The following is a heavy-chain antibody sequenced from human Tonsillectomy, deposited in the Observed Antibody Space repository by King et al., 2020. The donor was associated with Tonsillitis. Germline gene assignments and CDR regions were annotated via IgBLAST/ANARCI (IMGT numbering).Heavy chain of an antibody. Sequence: VQLVESGGGLVQPGGSLRLSCAASGFTFSSYWMTWVRQAPGEGLKWVANIKQDGSQREYVDSVKGRFTISGDNAENSLYLEMSGLRAEDTAVYYCARDARDPCSRDNCYWGAFDIWGQGTMVTVSS. J-gene: IGHJ3*02. CDR3: ARDARDPCSRDNCYWGAFDI. CDR1: GFTFSSYW. V-gene: IGHV3-7*01. CDR2: IKQDGSQR. D-gene: IGHD2-15*01.